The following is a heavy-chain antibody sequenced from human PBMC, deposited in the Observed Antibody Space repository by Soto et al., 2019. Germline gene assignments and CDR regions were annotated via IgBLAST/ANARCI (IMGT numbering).Heavy chain of an antibody. CDR3: ARGRYGDY. D-gene: IGHD1-1*01. CDR2: ISAHNGNT. V-gene: IGHV1-18*01. J-gene: IGHJ4*02. Sequence: QVHLVQSGAEVKKPGASVKVSCKASGYTFTSYGITWVRQAPGQGLEWMGWISAHNGNTDYAQKLQGRVIVTRDTSTSTAYMELRSLRSDDTAVFYCARGRYGDYWGQGALVTVSS. CDR1: GYTFTSYG.